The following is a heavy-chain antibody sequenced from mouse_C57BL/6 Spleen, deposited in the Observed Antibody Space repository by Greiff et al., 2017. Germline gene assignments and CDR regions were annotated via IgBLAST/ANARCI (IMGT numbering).Heavy chain of an antibody. Sequence: EVKLVESGGGLVKPGGSLKLSCAASGFTFSDYGMHWVRQAPEKGLEWVAYISSGSSTIYYADTVKGRFTISRDKAKNTLFLQMTSLRSEDTAMYYCYYRNYYFDYWGQGTTLTVSS. CDR3: YYRNYYFDY. D-gene: IGHD2-5*01. J-gene: IGHJ2*01. V-gene: IGHV5-17*01. CDR2: ISSGSSTI. CDR1: GFTFSDYG.